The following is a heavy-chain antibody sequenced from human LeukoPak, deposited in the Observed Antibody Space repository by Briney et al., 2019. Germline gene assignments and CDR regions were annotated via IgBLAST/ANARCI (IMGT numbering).Heavy chain of an antibody. D-gene: IGHD2-2*01. Sequence: SGGSLRLSCAASGFTVSSNYMSWVRQAPGKGLEWVSVIYSGGSTYYADSVKGRFTISRDNSKNTLYLQMNSLRAEDTAVYYCAKVGEDIVVVPAAMTTFGRVILPYFDYWGQGTLVTVSS. V-gene: IGHV3-53*01. J-gene: IGHJ4*02. CDR3: AKVGEDIVVVPAAMTTFGRVILPYFDY. CDR2: IYSGGST. CDR1: GFTVSSNY.